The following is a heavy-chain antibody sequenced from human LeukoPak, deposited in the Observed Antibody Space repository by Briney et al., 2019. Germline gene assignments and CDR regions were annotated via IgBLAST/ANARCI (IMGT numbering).Heavy chain of an antibody. D-gene: IGHD4-17*01. CDR3: ARARATVDAFDI. J-gene: IGHJ3*02. V-gene: IGHV3-33*01. Sequence: GGSLRLSCAASGFTFSSYGMHWVRQAPGKGLEWVAVIWYDGSNKYYADSVKGRFTIPRDNSKNTLYLQMNSLRAEDTAVYYCARARATVDAFDIWGQGTMVTVSS. CDR1: GFTFSSYG. CDR2: IWYDGSNK.